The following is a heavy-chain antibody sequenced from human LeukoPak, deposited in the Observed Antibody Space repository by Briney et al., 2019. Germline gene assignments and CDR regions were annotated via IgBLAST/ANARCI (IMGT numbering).Heavy chain of an antibody. CDR1: GFTFSSYA. CDR3: AKDPVTIFGVVDSRDAFDI. V-gene: IGHV3-23*01. D-gene: IGHD3-3*01. J-gene: IGHJ3*02. CDR2: ISGSGGST. Sequence: PGGSLRLSCAASGFTFSSYAMSWVRQAPGKGLEWVSAISGSGGSTYYADSVKGRFTISRDNSKNTLYLQMNSLRAEDTAVYYCAKDPVTIFGVVDSRDAFDIWGQGTMVTVSS.